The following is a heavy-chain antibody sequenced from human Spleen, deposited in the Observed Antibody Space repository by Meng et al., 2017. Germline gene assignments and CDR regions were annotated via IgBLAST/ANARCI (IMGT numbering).Heavy chain of an antibody. V-gene: IGHV3-43*01. CDR2: ISWDGDST. CDR3: ARDSNYYSDHFDY. Sequence: GESLKISCAASGFTFDDYTMHWVRQAPGKGLEWVSLISWDGDSTYYADSVRGRFTISRDNSKNTLYLQVNSLRAEDTAVYYCARDSNYYSDHFDYWGQGTLVTVSS. J-gene: IGHJ4*02. CDR1: GFTFDDYT. D-gene: IGHD3-22*01.